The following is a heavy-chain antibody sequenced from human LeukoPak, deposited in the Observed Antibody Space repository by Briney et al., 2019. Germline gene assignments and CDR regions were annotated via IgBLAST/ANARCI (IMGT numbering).Heavy chain of an antibody. CDR3: AREDYYGSGSYEALDI. CDR2: IYSDGSST. D-gene: IGHD3-10*01. J-gene: IGHJ3*02. Sequence: GESLRLSCAASGFTFSSYWMHWVRQAPGKGLVWVSRIYSDGSSTSYAGSVKGRFTISRDNAKNTLYLQMNSLRAEDTAVYYCAREDYYGSGSYEALDIWGQGTMVTVSS. CDR1: GFTFSSYW. V-gene: IGHV3-74*01.